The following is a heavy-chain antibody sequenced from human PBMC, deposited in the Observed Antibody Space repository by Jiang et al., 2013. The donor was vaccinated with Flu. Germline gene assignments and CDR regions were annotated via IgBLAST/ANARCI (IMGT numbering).Heavy chain of an antibody. CDR3: ARVKGAGGSYYKYFQH. Sequence: GPGLVKPSETLSPTCAVYGGSFSGYYWSWIRQPPGKGLEWIGEINHSGSTNYNPSLKSRVTISVDTSKNQFSLKLSSVTAADTAVYYCARVKGAGGSYYKYFQHWGQGTLVHRLL. CDR1: GGSFSGYY. CDR2: INHSGST. D-gene: IGHD1-26*01. J-gene: IGHJ1*01. V-gene: IGHV4-34*01.